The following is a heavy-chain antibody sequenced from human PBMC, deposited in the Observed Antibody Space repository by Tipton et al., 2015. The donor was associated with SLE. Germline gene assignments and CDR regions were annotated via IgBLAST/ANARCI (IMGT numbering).Heavy chain of an antibody. CDR1: GLNSGSYG. D-gene: IGHD6-13*01. J-gene: IGHJ4*02. V-gene: IGHV3-23*01. CDR3: AKHDGSASWYPFDN. Sequence: SLRLSCAASGLNSGSYGMGWVRQAPGKGLEWVASISGSGYNTWYADSVKGRFTISRDSSENTMYLQMHGLRVEDTAVYHCAKHDGSASWYPFDNWGQGTLVTVSS. CDR2: ISGSGYNT.